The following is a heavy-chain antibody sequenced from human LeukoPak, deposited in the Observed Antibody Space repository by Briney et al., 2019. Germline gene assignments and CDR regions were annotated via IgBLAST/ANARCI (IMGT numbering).Heavy chain of an antibody. Sequence: GGSLRPSCAASGFTFSSYGMNWVRQAPGKGLEWVSSISGSSSYIDYADSVKDRFTISRDNARKSLYLQMNSLRVEDTAVYYCARVEGSSGPKDYWGQGTLVTVSS. V-gene: IGHV3-21*01. J-gene: IGHJ4*02. CDR1: GFTFSSYG. CDR2: ISGSSSYI. D-gene: IGHD6-19*01. CDR3: ARVEGSSGPKDY.